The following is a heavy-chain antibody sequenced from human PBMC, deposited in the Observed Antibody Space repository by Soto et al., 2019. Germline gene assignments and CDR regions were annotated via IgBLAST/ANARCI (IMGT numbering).Heavy chain of an antibody. J-gene: IGHJ6*02. CDR1: GFTFSSYW. D-gene: IGHD2-15*01. Sequence: EVQLVESGGGLVQPGGSLRLSCAASGFTFSSYWMHWVRQTPGKGLVWVSRIKYTGSTTDYADSVKGRFTISRDNAKNTLYLQMSNLRAEDTAVYYCASGLLNLYGMDVWGQGTTVTVSS. CDR2: IKYTGSTT. CDR3: ASGLLNLYGMDV. V-gene: IGHV3-74*01.